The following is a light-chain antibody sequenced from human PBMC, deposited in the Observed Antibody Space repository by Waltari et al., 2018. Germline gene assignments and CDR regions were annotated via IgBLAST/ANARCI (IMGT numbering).Light chain of an antibody. V-gene: IGLV1-44*01. J-gene: IGLJ2*01. CDR2: SNN. CDR3: ATWDDSLKGPV. CDR1: SPNLGSNT. Sequence: QSVLTQPPSASGTPGQRVTISCSGRSPNLGSNTVTWYQQLPGTSPKLLIYSNNQRPSGVPDRFSGSKSGTSASLAISGLRSEDEADYYCATWDDSLKGPVFGGGTKLTVL.